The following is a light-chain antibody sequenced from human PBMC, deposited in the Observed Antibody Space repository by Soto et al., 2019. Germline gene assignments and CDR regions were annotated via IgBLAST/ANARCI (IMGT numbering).Light chain of an antibody. J-gene: IGKJ1*01. V-gene: IGKV1-27*01. CDR2: AAS. CDR1: QDISNY. Sequence: DIQMTQSPSSLSASVGDRVTITCQATQDISNYLVWYQQKPGKVPNLLIYAASTLQSGVPSRFSGSGSGTDFTLTISSLQPEDVATYYCQKYNSAPPSTFGQGTKVEI. CDR3: QKYNSAPPST.